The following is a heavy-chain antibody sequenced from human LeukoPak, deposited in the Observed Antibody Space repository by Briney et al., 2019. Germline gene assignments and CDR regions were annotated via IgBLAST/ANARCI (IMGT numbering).Heavy chain of an antibody. V-gene: IGHV3-23*01. D-gene: IGHD1-26*01. CDR2: NSSSGSGDNT. CDR3: AKDRTVGASYWYFDL. Sequence: PGGSLRLSCAASGVTLSTYAMRWARQAPGKGLEWVSGNSSSGSGDNTYYADSVKGRFTISRDSSKNTLFLHMNTLRAEDTAIYYRAKDRTVGASYWYFDLWGRGTLVTVSS. J-gene: IGHJ2*01. CDR1: GVTLSTYA.